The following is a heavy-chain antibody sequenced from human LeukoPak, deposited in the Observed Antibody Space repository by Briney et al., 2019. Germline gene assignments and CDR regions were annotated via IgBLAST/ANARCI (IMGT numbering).Heavy chain of an antibody. D-gene: IGHD2-15*01. CDR1: GFTFSSYE. CDR2: ISSSGSTI. V-gene: IGHV3-48*03. Sequence: GGSLRLSCAASGFTFSSYEMNWVRQAPGKGLEWVSYISSSGSTIYYADSVKGRFTISRDNSKNTLYLQMNSLRPEDTAVYYCAKDWRRIVVVGPITRHGNYMDVWGKGTTVTISS. J-gene: IGHJ6*03. CDR3: AKDWRRIVVVGPITRHGNYMDV.